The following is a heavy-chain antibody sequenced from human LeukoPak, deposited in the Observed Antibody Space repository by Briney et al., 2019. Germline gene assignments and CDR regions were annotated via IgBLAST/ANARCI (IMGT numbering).Heavy chain of an antibody. CDR1: GGTFSSYA. V-gene: IGHV1-69*13. CDR2: IIPIFGTA. J-gene: IGHJ4*02. D-gene: IGHD2-15*01. Sequence: SVKVSCKASGGTFSSYAISWVRQAPGQGLEWMGGIIPIFGTANYAQKVQGRVAITADESTSTAYMELSSLRSEDTAVYYCARVPYCSGGSCLLRGYYFDYWGQGTLVTVSS. CDR3: ARVPYCSGGSCLLRGYYFDY.